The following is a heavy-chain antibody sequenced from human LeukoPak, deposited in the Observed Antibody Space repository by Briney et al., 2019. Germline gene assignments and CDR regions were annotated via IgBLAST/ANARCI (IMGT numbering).Heavy chain of an antibody. Sequence: PGGSLRLSCAASGFTVSSNYMSWVRQAPGKGLEWVSGISGSGASTYHAVSVKGRFTISRDNSKNTLYLQMNSLRAEDTAVYYCSKGVGATPGTFDYWGQGTLVTVSS. J-gene: IGHJ4*02. CDR2: ISGSGAST. CDR1: GFTVSSNY. D-gene: IGHD1-26*01. V-gene: IGHV3-23*01. CDR3: SKGVGATPGTFDY.